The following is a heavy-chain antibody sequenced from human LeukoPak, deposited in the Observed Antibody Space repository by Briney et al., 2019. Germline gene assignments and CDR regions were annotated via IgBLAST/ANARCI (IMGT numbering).Heavy chain of an antibody. V-gene: IGHV4-34*01. CDR2: INESGST. CDR3: ARTAIGYSYGYGTGYFDY. CDR1: GGAFSGYY. D-gene: IGHD5-18*01. Sequence: SGTLSLTCAVYGGAFSGYYWSWIRQTPDKGLEWIGEINESGSTKSNPSLESRVTISVDTSKNQFSLKLSSVTAAGTAVYYCARTAIGYSYGYGTGYFDYWGQGTLVTVSS. J-gene: IGHJ4*02.